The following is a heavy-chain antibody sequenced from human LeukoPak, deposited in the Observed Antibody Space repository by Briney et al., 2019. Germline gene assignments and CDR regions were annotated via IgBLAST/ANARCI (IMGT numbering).Heavy chain of an antibody. CDR3: AKDLGPLVSGSSGFDY. D-gene: IGHD6-6*01. CDR1: GFTFDDYA. Sequence: GGSLRLSCAASGFTFDDYAMHWVRQAPGKGLERVSGISWNSGSIGYADSVKGRFTISRDNAKNSLYLQMNSLRAEDTALYYCAKDLGPLVSGSSGFDYWGQGTLVTVSS. CDR2: ISWNSGSI. J-gene: IGHJ4*02. V-gene: IGHV3-9*01.